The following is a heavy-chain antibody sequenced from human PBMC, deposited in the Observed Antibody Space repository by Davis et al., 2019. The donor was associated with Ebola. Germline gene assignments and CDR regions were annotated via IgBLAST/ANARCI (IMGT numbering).Heavy chain of an antibody. D-gene: IGHD5-18*01. CDR1: GGSFSGYY. CDR2: INHSGST. Sequence: SETLSLTCAVYGGSFSGYYWSWIRQPPGKGLEWIGEINHSGSTNYNPSLKSRVIISVDTSKNQFSLKLSSVTAADTAVYYCAKDPQEYSYGRFDYWGQGTLVTVSS. J-gene: IGHJ4*02. CDR3: AKDPQEYSYGRFDY. V-gene: IGHV4-34*01.